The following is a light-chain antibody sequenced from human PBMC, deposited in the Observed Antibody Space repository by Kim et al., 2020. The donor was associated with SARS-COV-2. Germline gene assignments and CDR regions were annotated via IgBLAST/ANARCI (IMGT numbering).Light chain of an antibody. J-gene: IGKJ4*01. V-gene: IGKV3-11*01. Sequence: PGESATRSCRASHSSDSSLAWYQQTPGRPPRLLIYDAAIRAAGIPDRFSASGSGTDFTLTIGSLAPEDFAVYYCQQRGNWPPALTFGGGTKVDIK. CDR2: DAA. CDR1: HSSDSS. CDR3: QQRGNWPPALT.